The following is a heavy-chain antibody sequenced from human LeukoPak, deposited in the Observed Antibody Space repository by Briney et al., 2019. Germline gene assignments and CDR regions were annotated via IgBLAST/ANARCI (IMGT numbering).Heavy chain of an antibody. V-gene: IGHV3-30*03. CDR3: ATLERGYAVAVDY. J-gene: IGHJ4*02. D-gene: IGHD6-19*01. Sequence: GGSLRLSCAASGFTFTSYGMHWVRQAPGKGLEWVAVISYDGSNKYYADSVKGRFTISRDNSKNTLYLQMNSLRAEDTAVYYCATLERGYAVAVDYWGQGTLVTVSS. CDR2: ISYDGSNK. CDR1: GFTFTSYG.